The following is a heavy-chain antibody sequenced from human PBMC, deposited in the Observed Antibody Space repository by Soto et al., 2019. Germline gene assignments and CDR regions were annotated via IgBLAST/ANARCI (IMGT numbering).Heavy chain of an antibody. V-gene: IGHV3-30*18. CDR3: AKDRGWSSADLDY. CDR2: ISYDGSNK. Sequence: VGSLRLSCAASGFTFSSFGMHWVRQAPGKGLEWVALISYDGSNKYYADSVKGRFTISRDKSKNTLYLQMNSLRAEDTAVYYCAKDRGWSSADLDYWGQGTLVTVSS. D-gene: IGHD6-19*01. J-gene: IGHJ4*02. CDR1: GFTFSSFG.